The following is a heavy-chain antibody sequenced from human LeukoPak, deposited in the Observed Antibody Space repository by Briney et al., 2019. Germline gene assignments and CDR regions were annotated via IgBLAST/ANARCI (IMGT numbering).Heavy chain of an antibody. CDR1: GYTFTNYG. J-gene: IGHJ4*02. CDR2: ISAYNGHT. CDR3: ARDGSGPGFDY. V-gene: IGHV1-18*01. Sequence: ASVKVSCKASGYTFTNYGITWVRQAPGQGLEWMGWISAYNGHTSYAQNLQGRVTMTTDTSTSTAYMELRSLTSDDTAVYYCARDGSGPGFDYWGQGTLVTVSS. D-gene: IGHD3-10*01.